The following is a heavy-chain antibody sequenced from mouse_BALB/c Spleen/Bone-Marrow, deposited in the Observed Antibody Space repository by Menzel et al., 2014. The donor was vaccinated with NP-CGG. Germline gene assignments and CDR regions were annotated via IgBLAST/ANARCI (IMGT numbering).Heavy chain of an antibody. J-gene: IGHJ4*01. CDR1: EYEFPSHD. CDR3: ARHGFYYAMDY. CDR2: INSDGGIT. V-gene: IGHV5-2*03. Sequence: EVKLVESGGGLVQPGESLKLSCESNEYEFPSHDMSWVRKTPEKRLELVAAINSDGGITNYPDTMERRFTISRDNTKKTLYLQMSSLRSEDTALYYCARHGFYYAMDYWGQGTSVTGSS.